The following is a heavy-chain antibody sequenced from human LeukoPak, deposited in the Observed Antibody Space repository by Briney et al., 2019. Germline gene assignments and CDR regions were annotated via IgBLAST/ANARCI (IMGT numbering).Heavy chain of an antibody. V-gene: IGHV3-30*01. CDR1: GLTFSDDQ. CDR3: ARGSHGWGGNYFVH. CDR2: ITYDGDTT. J-gene: IGHJ4*02. Sequence: GRCLRLSRAAAGLTFSDDQMRCASHDRGDCLQWGALITYDGDTTAYADSVKGRFTIAKDNTKKTVSLQRNNLGLEDTAFYYCARGSHGWGGNYFVHWGQGALITVSS. D-gene: IGHD3-16*01.